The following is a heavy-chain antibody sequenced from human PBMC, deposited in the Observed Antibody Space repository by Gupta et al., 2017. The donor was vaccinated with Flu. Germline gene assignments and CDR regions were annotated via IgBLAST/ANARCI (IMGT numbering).Heavy chain of an antibody. CDR3: ARFGFGELPY. D-gene: IGHD2-21*01. Sequence: VQLQQWGAGLLKPSETLSLTCAVYGGSLSGYYWSWIRQAPGKGLEWIGEINHSGSTNYSPSLRSRVTISVDKSKNQFSLKLSSVTAADTAVYYCARFGFGELPYWGQGTLVTVSS. J-gene: IGHJ4*02. CDR1: GGSLSGYY. V-gene: IGHV4-34*01. CDR2: INHSGST.